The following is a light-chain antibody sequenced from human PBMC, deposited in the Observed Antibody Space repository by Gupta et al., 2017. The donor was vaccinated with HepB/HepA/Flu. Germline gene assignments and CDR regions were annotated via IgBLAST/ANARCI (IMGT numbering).Light chain of an antibody. CDR1: TSNIGSNT. CDR3: ATWDDNMIDGWL. CDR2: YND. V-gene: IGLV1-44*01. J-gene: IGLJ3*02. Sequence: QSVLTQPPSASGTPGQRVTISCSGGTSNIGSNTVNWYQQLPGTAPKLLIFYNDKRPSGVPERFSGSKSGTSASLAISGLQSEDEADYYCATWDDNMIDGWLFGGGTKVTVL.